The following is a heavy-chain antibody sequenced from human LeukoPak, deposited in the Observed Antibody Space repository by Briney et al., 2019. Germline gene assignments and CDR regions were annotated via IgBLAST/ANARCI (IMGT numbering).Heavy chain of an antibody. Sequence: KTSETLSLTCAVSGDSISSGYYWGWIRQPPGKGLEWIGSIYYSGTTHYNPSLKSRVTMSVDTSKNQLSLKLSSVTAADTAVYYCAREDPVAGTDNWFDPWGQGTQVIVSS. CDR1: GDSISSGYY. CDR3: AREDPVAGTDNWFDP. V-gene: IGHV4-38-2*02. J-gene: IGHJ5*02. D-gene: IGHD6-19*01. CDR2: IYYSGTT.